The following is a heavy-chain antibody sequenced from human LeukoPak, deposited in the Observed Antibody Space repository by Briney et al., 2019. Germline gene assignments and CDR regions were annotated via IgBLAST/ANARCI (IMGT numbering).Heavy chain of an antibody. CDR2: ISYDGSNK. CDR3: ARDGQHIVVVPAAIRWDPWDYGMDV. CDR1: GFTFSSYA. D-gene: IGHD2-2*02. J-gene: IGHJ6*02. Sequence: GRSLRLSCAASGFTFSSYAMHWVRQAPGKGLEWVAVISYDGSNKYYADSVKGRFTISRDNSKNTLYLQMNSLRAEDTAVYYCARDGQHIVVVPAAIRWDPWDYGMDVWGQGTTVSVFS. V-gene: IGHV3-30-3*01.